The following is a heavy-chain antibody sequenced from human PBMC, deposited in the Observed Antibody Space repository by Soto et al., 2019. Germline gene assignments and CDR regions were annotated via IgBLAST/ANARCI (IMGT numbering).Heavy chain of an antibody. CDR3: ARWSPKGGYSSSSDGWAFDY. D-gene: IGHD6-6*01. Sequence: SVKISCKASGGTFNSYGISWVRQAPGQGLDWMGVIIPLYGTVNYAQKFQGRVSITADKSTSTAYMDLNSLRSDDTAVYYCARWSPKGGYSSSSDGWAFDYWGQGTLVTVSS. J-gene: IGHJ4*02. V-gene: IGHV1-69*06. CDR1: GGTFNSYG. CDR2: IIPLYGTV.